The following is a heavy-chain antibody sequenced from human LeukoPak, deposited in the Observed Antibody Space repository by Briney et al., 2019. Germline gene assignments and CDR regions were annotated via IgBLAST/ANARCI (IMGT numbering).Heavy chain of an antibody. CDR2: IYPGDSDT. CDR1: GYSFTSYW. Sequence: GESLKISCKGSGYSFTSYWTGWVRQMPGKGLEGMGIIYPGDSDTRYSPSFQGQVPISADKSLSTAYLQWSSLKASDTAMYYCARHGYSSSWGDYYYYMDVWGKGTTVTVSS. D-gene: IGHD6-13*01. V-gene: IGHV5-51*01. J-gene: IGHJ6*03. CDR3: ARHGYSSSWGDYYYYMDV.